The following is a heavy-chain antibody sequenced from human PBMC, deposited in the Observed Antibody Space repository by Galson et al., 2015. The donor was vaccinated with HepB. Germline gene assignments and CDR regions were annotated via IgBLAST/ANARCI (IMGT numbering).Heavy chain of an antibody. CDR3: AAEANWQHYYYYGMDV. J-gene: IGHJ6*02. Sequence: VKVSCKASGFAFTSSAVQWVRQARGQRLEWIGWIVVGSGNTNYAQKFQERVTITRDMSTSTAYMELSSLRSEDTAVYYCAAEANWQHYYYYGMDVWGQGTTVTVSS. CDR1: GFAFTSSA. D-gene: IGHD7-27*01. CDR2: IVVGSGNT. V-gene: IGHV1-58*01.